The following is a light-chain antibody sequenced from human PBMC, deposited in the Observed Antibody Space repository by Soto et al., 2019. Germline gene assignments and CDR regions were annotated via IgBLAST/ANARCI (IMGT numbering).Light chain of an antibody. CDR3: QQYIRWPLT. CDR1: QTVSSN. J-gene: IGKJ4*01. V-gene: IGKV3-15*01. Sequence: EVVMTQSPATLSVSPGESATLSCRASQTVSSNVAWYQQRPGQAPRLLIYGASTRATGTPARFSGSGSGTEFTLTISSLQSEDYAVYFCQQYIRWPLTFGGGTKVDIK. CDR2: GAS.